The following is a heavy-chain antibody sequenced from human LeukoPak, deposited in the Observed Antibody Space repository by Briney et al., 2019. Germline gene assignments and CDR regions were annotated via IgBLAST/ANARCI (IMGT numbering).Heavy chain of an antibody. CDR3: ARSSSSWYSDY. Sequence: GGSLRLSCAASGFTFDDYTMHWVRQAPGKGLEWVSGISWNSGSIGYADSVKGRFTISRDNAKNSLYLQMNSLRAEDTALYYCARSSSSWYSDYWGQGTLVTVSS. J-gene: IGHJ4*02. V-gene: IGHV3-9*01. CDR2: ISWNSGSI. CDR1: GFTFDDYT. D-gene: IGHD6-13*01.